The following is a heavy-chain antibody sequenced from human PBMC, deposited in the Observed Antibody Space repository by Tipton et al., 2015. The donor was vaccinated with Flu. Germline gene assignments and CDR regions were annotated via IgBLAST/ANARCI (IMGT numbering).Heavy chain of an antibody. CDR1: GDSIRSGYF. CDR2: MSHSGRT. D-gene: IGHD3-10*01. CDR3: ARLTYYYGSGTSDY. V-gene: IGHV4-38-2*01. J-gene: IGHJ4*02. Sequence: TLSLTCSVSGDSIRSGYFWGWIRQHPGKGLEWIGSMSHSGRTYYNPSLKSRVTISADTWKTQFSLKMGSVNAADTAVYYCARLTYYYGSGTSDYWGQGTLVTVSP.